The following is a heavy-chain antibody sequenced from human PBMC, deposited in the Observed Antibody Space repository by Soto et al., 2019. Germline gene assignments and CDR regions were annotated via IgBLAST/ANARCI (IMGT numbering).Heavy chain of an antibody. V-gene: IGHV3-23*01. D-gene: IGHD4-17*01. CDR1: GFTFSRDG. CDR3: AKERPTTTAFDY. CDR2: ITDNGRST. Sequence: GGSLRLSCAASGFTFSRDGMSWVRQAPGKGLEWVSLITDNGRSTYYADSVKGRFTISRDNTKNTLFLQMNSLRAEDTAVYYCAKERPTTTAFDYWGQGXLVTV. J-gene: IGHJ4*02.